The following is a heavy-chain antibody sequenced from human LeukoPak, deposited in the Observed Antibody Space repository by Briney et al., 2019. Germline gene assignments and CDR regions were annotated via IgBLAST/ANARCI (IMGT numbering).Heavy chain of an antibody. Sequence: ASVKVSCKASGYTFTGYYMHRVRQAPGQGLEWMGWINPNSGGTNYAQKFQGRVTMTRDTSISTAYMELSRLRSDDTAVYYCARVRATMIVVVMDFDYWGQGTLVTVSS. CDR2: INPNSGGT. J-gene: IGHJ4*02. CDR3: ARVRATMIVVVMDFDY. D-gene: IGHD3-22*01. CDR1: GYTFTGYY. V-gene: IGHV1-2*02.